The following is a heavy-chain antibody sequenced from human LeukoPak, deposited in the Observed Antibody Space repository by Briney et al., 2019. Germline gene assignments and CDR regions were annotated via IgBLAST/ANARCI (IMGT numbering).Heavy chain of an antibody. CDR2: IYSGGST. J-gene: IGHJ3*02. CDR3: ARERSPPYGSGSYYNGNDAFDI. V-gene: IGHV3-66*01. D-gene: IGHD3-10*01. Sequence: GGSLRLSCAASGFTFSSYSMNWVRQAPGKGLEWVSVIYSGGSTYYADSVKGRFTISRDNSKNTLYLQMNSLRAEDTAVYYCARERSPPYGSGSYYNGNDAFDIRGQGTMVTVSS. CDR1: GFTFSSYS.